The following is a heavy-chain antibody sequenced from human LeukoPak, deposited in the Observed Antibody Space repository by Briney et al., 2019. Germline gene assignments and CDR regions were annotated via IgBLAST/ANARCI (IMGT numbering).Heavy chain of an antibody. V-gene: IGHV4-34*01. CDR2: INHSGST. J-gene: IGHJ3*02. CDR3: ARGRGSRYNRAFDI. D-gene: IGHD2-15*01. Sequence: SETLSLTCAVYGGSFSGYYWSWIRQPPGKGLEWIGEINHSGSTNYNPSLKSRVTISVDTSKNQFSLKLSSVTAADTAVYYCARGRGSRYNRAFDIWGQGTMVTVSS. CDR1: GGSFSGYY.